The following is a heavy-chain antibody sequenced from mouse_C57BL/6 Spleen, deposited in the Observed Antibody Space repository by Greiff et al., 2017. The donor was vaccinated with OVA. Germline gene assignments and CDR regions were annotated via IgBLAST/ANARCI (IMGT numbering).Heavy chain of an antibody. D-gene: IGHD6-1*01. CDR2: ISDGGSYT. CDR1: GFTFSSYA. CDR3: AREQRAMDY. V-gene: IGHV5-4*01. Sequence: EVKLMESGGGLVKPGGSLKLSCAASGFTFSSYAMSWVRHTPEKRLEWVATISDGGSYTYYTDNVKGRFTISRDNAKNNLNLQMSQLKSEDTAMYYCAREQRAMDYWGQGTSVTGSS. J-gene: IGHJ4*01.